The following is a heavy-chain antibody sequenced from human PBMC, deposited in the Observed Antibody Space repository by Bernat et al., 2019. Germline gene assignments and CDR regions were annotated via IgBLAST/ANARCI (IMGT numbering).Heavy chain of an antibody. D-gene: IGHD4-4*01. Sequence: QLQLQESGPGLVKPSETLSLTCTVSGGSISSSSHYWGWIRQPPGKGLEWIGSIYYSGSTYYNPSLKSRVTISVDTSKNQFSLKLSSVTAADTAVYYCARRYSNSRSYYATFDPWGQGTLVTVSS. CDR3: ARRYSNSRSYYATFDP. V-gene: IGHV4-39*01. CDR2: IYYSGST. CDR1: GGSISSSSHY. J-gene: IGHJ5*02.